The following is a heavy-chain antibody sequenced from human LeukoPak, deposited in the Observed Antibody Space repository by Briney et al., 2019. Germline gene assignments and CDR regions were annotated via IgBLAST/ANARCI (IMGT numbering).Heavy chain of an antibody. D-gene: IGHD2-15*01. CDR1: GFTFSSYW. J-gene: IGHJ4*02. Sequence: GSLRLSCAVSGFTFSSYWMGWVRQAPGKGLEWVANIKQDGSEKYYVDSVKGRFTISRDNAKNSLYLQMNSLRAEDTAVFYCARGYCSGGSCYSAPTDWGQGTLVTVSS. CDR2: IKQDGSEK. V-gene: IGHV3-7*01. CDR3: ARGYCSGGSCYSAPTD.